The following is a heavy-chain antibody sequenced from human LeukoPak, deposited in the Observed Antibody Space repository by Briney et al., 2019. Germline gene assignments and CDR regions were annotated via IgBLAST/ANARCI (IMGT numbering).Heavy chain of an antibody. D-gene: IGHD3-10*01. CDR1: GFTFSSYW. CDR3: ARDGWATSDY. J-gene: IGHJ4*02. CDR2: IKQDGSEK. Sequence: GSLRLSCAAYGFTFSSYWMSWVRQAPGKGLEWVANIKQDGSEKYYVDSVKGRLTISRDNAKNSLYLQMNSLRAEDTAVYYCARDGWATSDYWGQGTLVTVSS. V-gene: IGHV3-7*01.